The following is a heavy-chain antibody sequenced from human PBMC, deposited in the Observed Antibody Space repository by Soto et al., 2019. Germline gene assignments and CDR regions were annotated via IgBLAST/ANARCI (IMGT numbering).Heavy chain of an antibody. Sequence: PGGSLRLSCVASGFTFSSFEMNWVRQAPGKGLEWISYISSGGKTTYYADSVEGRFTISRDNAKNSLYLQMSSLRAEDAAVYYCARNYIIYYDGSRAHYSWGRGTLVTVSS. CDR3: ARNYIIYYDGSRAHYS. J-gene: IGHJ5*02. CDR2: ISSGGKTT. CDR1: GFTFSSFE. D-gene: IGHD3-22*01. V-gene: IGHV3-48*03.